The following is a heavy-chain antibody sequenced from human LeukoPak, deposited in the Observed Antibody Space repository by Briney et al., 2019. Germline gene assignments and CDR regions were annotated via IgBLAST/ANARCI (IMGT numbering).Heavy chain of an antibody. V-gene: IGHV1-18*01. D-gene: IGHD6-13*01. CDR3: ARWRAAAGRYYFDY. Sequence: ASVKVSCKASGYTFTSYGISWVRQAPGQGLEWKGWISAYNGNTNYAQKLQGRVTMTTDTSTSTAYMELRSLRSDDTAVYYCARWRAAAGRYYFDYWGQGTLVTVSS. CDR1: GYTFTSYG. J-gene: IGHJ4*01. CDR2: ISAYNGNT.